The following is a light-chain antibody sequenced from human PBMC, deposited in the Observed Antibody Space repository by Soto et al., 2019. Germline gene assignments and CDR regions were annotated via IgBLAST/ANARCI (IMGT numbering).Light chain of an antibody. CDR1: QSISSY. CDR2: AAS. V-gene: IGKV1-39*01. CDR3: QQPGT. Sequence: DIQMTQSPSSLSASVGDRVTITCRASQSISSYLNWYQQKPGKAPKLLIYAASSLQSGVPSRFSGSGSGTDFTLTISSLQPEDFATYYCQQPGTFGQGTKLEIK. J-gene: IGKJ2*01.